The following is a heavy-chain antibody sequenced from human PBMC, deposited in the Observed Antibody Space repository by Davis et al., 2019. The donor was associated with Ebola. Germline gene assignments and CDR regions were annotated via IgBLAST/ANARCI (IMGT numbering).Heavy chain of an antibody. CDR3: ARRYTCSGNYMDV. CDR1: GFTFSNYA. Sequence: PGGSLRLSCAASGFTFSNYAMSWVRQAPRKGLEWVSVIYGSGSTYYADSVKGRFTISRDNSKNTLYLQMNTLRAEDTAVYHCARRYTCSGNYMDVWGKGTTVTVSS. D-gene: IGHD2-15*01. J-gene: IGHJ6*03. V-gene: IGHV3-23*05. CDR2: IYGSGST.